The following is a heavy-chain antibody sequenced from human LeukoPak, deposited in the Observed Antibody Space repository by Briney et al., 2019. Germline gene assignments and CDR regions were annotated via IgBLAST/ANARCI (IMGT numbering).Heavy chain of an antibody. CDR3: AKGGRFSSGWAYDY. V-gene: IGHV3-23*01. CDR2: IGGSGSNT. CDR1: GFTFSNHA. D-gene: IGHD6-19*01. Sequence: GGSLRLSCAASGFTFSNHAMSWVRQAPGKGLEWVSTIGGSGSNTFYADSVKGRFTIPRDNSKNTLYLQMNSLRAEDSAVYYCAKGGRFSSGWAYDYWGQGMLVTVSS. J-gene: IGHJ4*02.